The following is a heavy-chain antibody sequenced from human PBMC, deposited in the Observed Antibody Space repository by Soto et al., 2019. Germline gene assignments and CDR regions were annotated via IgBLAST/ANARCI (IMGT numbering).Heavy chain of an antibody. V-gene: IGHV4-31*03. D-gene: IGHD2-2*01. J-gene: IGHJ4*02. CDR2: IYYSGST. Sequence: TLSLTCTVSGGSISSGGYYWSWIRQHPGKGLEWIGYIYYSGSTYYNPSLKSRVTISVDTSKNQFSLKLSSVTAADTAVYYCASRTSCCDDFDYWGQGTLVTVSS. CDR1: GGSISSGGYY. CDR3: ASRTSCCDDFDY.